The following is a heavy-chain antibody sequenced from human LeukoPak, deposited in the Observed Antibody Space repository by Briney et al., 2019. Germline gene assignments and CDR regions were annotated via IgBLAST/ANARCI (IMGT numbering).Heavy chain of an antibody. Sequence: ASVKVSCKASGYTFSSYGISWVRQAPGQGLEWMGWISAYNSNTDYAQNLRGRVTMTTDTSTSTAYMELRSLRSDDTAVYYCARDSVDGSGTYYSDSPDYWGQGTLVTVSS. CDR2: ISAYNSNT. CDR1: GYTFSSYG. J-gene: IGHJ4*02. D-gene: IGHD3-10*01. CDR3: ARDSVDGSGTYYSDSPDY. V-gene: IGHV1-18*01.